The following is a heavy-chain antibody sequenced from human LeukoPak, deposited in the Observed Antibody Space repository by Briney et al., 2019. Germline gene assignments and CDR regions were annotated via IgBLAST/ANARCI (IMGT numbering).Heavy chain of an antibody. Sequence: LPGGSLRLSCATSGFTFSSYGIHWVRQAPGKGLEWVTFIRYDGRKTYYANSVKGRFTVSRDASKNMLYLQMNSLRTEDTALYYCAKETLGGGSTFDDWGQGTLVIVSS. D-gene: IGHD2/OR15-2a*01. CDR2: IRYDGRKT. J-gene: IGHJ4*02. V-gene: IGHV3-30*02. CDR1: GFTFSSYG. CDR3: AKETLGGGSTFDD.